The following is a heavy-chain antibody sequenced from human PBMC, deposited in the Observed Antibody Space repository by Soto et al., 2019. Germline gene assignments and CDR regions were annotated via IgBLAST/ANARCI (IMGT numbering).Heavy chain of an antibody. V-gene: IGHV4-31*03. CDR1: GDSISVGYY. Sequence: QVQLQESGPGLVKPSQTLSLTCTVSGDSISVGYYWSWIRQHPGKGLEWIGYVSPSGTTYYNPSLKIRVSISTDRSKNQFSLEVSSVTAADTAVYYCARDRGSYGMDVWGQGTTVTVSS. CDR2: VSPSGTT. CDR3: ARDRGSYGMDV. J-gene: IGHJ6*02.